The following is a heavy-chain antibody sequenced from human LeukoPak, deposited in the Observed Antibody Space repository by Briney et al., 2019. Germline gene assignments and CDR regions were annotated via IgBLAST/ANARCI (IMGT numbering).Heavy chain of an antibody. Sequence: GGSLRLSCVTSGFGFITAGMNWARQVPGKGLEWVGRITSKTDGGTTDYAAHVKVRFSISRDDSKSTVYLQMNSLETEDTAVYYSRTTKSGYWGQGTLVTVSS. CDR3: RTTKSGY. CDR2: ITSKTDGGTT. CDR1: GFGFITAG. V-gene: IGHV3-15*01. J-gene: IGHJ4*02. D-gene: IGHD1-26*01.